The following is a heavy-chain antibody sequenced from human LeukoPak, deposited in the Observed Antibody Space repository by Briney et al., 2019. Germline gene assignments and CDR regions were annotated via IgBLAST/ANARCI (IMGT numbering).Heavy chain of an antibody. D-gene: IGHD7-27*01. CDR3: ARAGDWGSPFDY. Sequence: GASVKVSCKASGYTFISYDINWVRQATGQGLEWMGWMNPNSGNTAYAQRFQGRVTMTRNNSISTAYMELSSLRSEDTAVYYCARAGDWGSPFDYWGQGTLVTVSS. CDR1: GYTFISYD. CDR2: MNPNSGNT. J-gene: IGHJ4*02. V-gene: IGHV1-8*01.